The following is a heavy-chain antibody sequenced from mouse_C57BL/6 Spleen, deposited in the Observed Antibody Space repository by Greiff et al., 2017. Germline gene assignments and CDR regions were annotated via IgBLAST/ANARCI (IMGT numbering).Heavy chain of an antibody. J-gene: IGHJ2*01. CDR1: GYTFTNYW. CDR2: IYPGGGYT. V-gene: IGHV1-63*01. Sequence: VQLQQSGAELVRPGTSVKMSCKASGYTFTNYWIGWAKQRPGHGLEWIGDIYPGGGYTNYNEKFKGKATLTADKSSSTAYMQFSSLTSEDSAIYYCARTYSYYFDYWGQGTTLTVSS. CDR3: ARTYSYYFDY.